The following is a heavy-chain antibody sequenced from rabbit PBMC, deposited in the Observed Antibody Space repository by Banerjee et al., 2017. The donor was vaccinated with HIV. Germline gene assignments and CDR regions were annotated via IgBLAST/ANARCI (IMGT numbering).Heavy chain of an antibody. CDR1: GFTSISSYW. D-gene: IGHD1-1*01. V-gene: IGHV1S45*01. J-gene: IGHJ4*01. CDR3: ARDLSGVIGWNLNL. CDR2: IYTGSSGST. Sequence: QEQLEESGGGLVQPEGSLTLTCTASGFTSISSYWMCWVRQAPGKGLEWIACIYTGSSGSTYYATWAKGRFTISKTSWTTVTLQMTSLTAADTATYFCARDLSGVIGWNLNLWGPGTLVTVS.